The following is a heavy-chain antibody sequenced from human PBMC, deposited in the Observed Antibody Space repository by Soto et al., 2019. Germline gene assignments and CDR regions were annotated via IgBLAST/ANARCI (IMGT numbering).Heavy chain of an antibody. J-gene: IGHJ4*02. V-gene: IGHV3-20*04. CDR2: INWNGGSK. Sequence: PGGSVRLSCAASGFTFDEYALTWVRQAPGKGLEWVAGINWNGGSKGYADSVKGRFTISRDNAKSSLYLQMNNLRAEDTAFYFCARATQSYYDTSGYYSYVHWGQGAQVTVSS. D-gene: IGHD3-22*01. CDR1: GFTFDEYA. CDR3: ARATQSYYDTSGYYSYVH.